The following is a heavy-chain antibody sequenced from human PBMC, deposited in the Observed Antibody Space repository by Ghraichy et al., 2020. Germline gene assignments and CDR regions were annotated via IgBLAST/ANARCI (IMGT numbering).Heavy chain of an antibody. CDR1: GHSISSDYD. J-gene: IGHJ5*02. D-gene: IGHD1-26*01. CDR3: ARQLVGTSPGWFDP. Sequence: SETLSLTCVVSGHSISSDYDWGWIRQPPGKGLEWIGSIYHNGITYYNPSFKSRVTISVDTSKNQFSLRLSSVTAADTAVYHCARQLVGTSPGWFDPWGQGTLVTVSS. CDR2: IYHNGIT. V-gene: IGHV4-38-2*01.